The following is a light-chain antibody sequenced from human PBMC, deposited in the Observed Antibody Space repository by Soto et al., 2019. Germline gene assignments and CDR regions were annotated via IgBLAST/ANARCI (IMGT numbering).Light chain of an antibody. CDR2: DAS. CDR1: QSISSW. Sequence: DIQMTQSPSTLSASVGDRVTITCRASQSISSWLAWYQQKPGKAPKLLIYDASSLESGVPSMFSGSVSGTEFTLSISSLQPDDFAKYYCQQYTSYSPYTFGQGTKLEIK. V-gene: IGKV1-5*01. CDR3: QQYTSYSPYT. J-gene: IGKJ2*01.